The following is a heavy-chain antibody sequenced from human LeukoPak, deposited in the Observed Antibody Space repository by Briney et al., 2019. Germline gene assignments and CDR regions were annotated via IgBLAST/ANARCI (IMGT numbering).Heavy chain of an antibody. J-gene: IGHJ5*02. CDR2: IIPILGIA. CDR1: GGTFSSHA. V-gene: IGHV1-69*04. D-gene: IGHD2-15*01. Sequence: SVKVSCKASGGTFSSHAISWVRQAPGQGLEWMGRIIPILGIANYAQKFQGRVTITADKSTSTAYMELSSLRSEDTAVYYCAREERDIVVVVAATGLYNWFDPWGQGTLVTVSS. CDR3: AREERDIVVVVAATGLYNWFDP.